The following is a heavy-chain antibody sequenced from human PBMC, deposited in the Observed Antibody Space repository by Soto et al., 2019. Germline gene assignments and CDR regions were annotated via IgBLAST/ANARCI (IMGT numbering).Heavy chain of an antibody. V-gene: IGHV1-69*05. CDR1: GGTFSSYA. J-gene: IGHJ4*02. CDR3: ARSRGGVGGWVREIDY. CDR2: IIPIFGTA. Sequence: QVQLVQSGAEVKKPGSSVKVSCKASGGTFSSYAISWVRQAPGQGLEWMGGIIPIFGTANYAQKFQGRVTITXVEXTXKAYMELSSLRSEDTAVYYCARSRGGVGGWVREIDYWGQGTLVTVSS. D-gene: IGHD1-26*01.